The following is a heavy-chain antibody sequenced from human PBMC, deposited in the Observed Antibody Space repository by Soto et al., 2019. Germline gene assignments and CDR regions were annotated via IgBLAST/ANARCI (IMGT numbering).Heavy chain of an antibody. D-gene: IGHD4-4*01. V-gene: IGHV4-39*01. CDR3: ARYSNGPFDY. J-gene: IGHJ4*02. Sequence: SETLSLTCTVSGGSISSYYWGWIRQPPGKGLEWIGSIYYSGSTYYNPSLKSRVTISVDTSKNQFSLKLSSVTAADTAVYYCARYSNGPFDYWGQGTLVTVSS. CDR1: GGSISSYY. CDR2: IYYSGST.